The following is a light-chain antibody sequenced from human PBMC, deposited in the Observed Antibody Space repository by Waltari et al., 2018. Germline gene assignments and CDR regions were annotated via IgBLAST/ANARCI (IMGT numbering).Light chain of an antibody. CDR1: SNDVGTYTY. V-gene: IGLV2-14*01. CDR2: EVY. Sequence: QSGLTQPASVSGSPGQSITISCTGTSNDVGTYTYVSWYQHHPARAPLLLIYEVYNRPSGISTRFSGSKSGNTASLTISGLLAEDEAVYYCSSYTESGARVFGGGTKVTV. CDR3: SSYTESGARV. J-gene: IGLJ2*01.